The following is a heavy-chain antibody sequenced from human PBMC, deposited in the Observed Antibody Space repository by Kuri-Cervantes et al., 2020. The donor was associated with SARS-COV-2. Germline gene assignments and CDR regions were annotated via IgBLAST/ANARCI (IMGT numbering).Heavy chain of an antibody. CDR2: ISGSGGGT. J-gene: IGHJ6*03. CDR1: GFTFSSYA. Sequence: GESLKISCAASGFTFSSYAMSWVRQAPGKGLEWVSAISGSGGGTYYADSVKGRFTISRDNSKNTLYLQMNSLRAEDTAVYFCASNPLPSSGYIYGSPYYYYMDVWGKGTTVTVSS. D-gene: IGHD5-18*01. CDR3: ASNPLPSSGYIYGSPYYYYMDV. V-gene: IGHV3-23*01.